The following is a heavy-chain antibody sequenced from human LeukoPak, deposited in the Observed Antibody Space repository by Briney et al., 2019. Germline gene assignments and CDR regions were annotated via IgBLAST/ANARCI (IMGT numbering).Heavy chain of an antibody. CDR3: ARRERQSGNYYYFDY. Sequence: GGSLRLSCAASGFTFSSYSMIWVRQAPGKGLEWVSYITRSSALHYADSVKGRFTISRDNAKNSLFLQMSSLRDEDTAIYYCARRERQSGNYYYFDYWGQGTLVTVSS. CDR2: ITRSSAL. J-gene: IGHJ4*02. D-gene: IGHD1-26*01. CDR1: GFTFSSYS. V-gene: IGHV3-48*02.